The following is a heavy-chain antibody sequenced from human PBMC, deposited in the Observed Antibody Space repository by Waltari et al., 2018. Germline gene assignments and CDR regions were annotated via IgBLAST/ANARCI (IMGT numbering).Heavy chain of an antibody. Sequence: EVQLVQSGAEVKKPGATVKISCKASGYTFTDYYMHWVQQAPGKGLEWMGGIEPEDGETIYAEKFQGRITITAYTSTATAYLELSSLRAADTAVYYYATVDGVGHYTPMDVWGKGTTVTVSS. V-gene: IGHV1-69-2*01. J-gene: IGHJ6*04. CDR1: GYTFTDYY. CDR3: ATVDGVGHYTPMDV. D-gene: IGHD3-3*01. CDR2: IEPEDGET.